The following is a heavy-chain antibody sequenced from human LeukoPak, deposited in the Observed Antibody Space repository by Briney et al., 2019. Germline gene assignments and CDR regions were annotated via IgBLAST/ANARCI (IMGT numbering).Heavy chain of an antibody. Sequence: PGGSLRLSCAASGFTFSSYAMHWVRQAPGKGLEWVAVISYDGSNKYYADSVKGRFTISRDNSKNTLYLQMNSLRAEDTAVYYCAKECYYDSSGYYPGAFDIWGQGTMVTVSS. CDR1: GFTFSSYA. CDR3: AKECYYDSSGYYPGAFDI. D-gene: IGHD3-22*01. V-gene: IGHV3-30-3*01. J-gene: IGHJ3*02. CDR2: ISYDGSNK.